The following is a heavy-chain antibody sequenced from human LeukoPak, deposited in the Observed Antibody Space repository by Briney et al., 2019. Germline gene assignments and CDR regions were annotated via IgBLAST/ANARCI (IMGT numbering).Heavy chain of an antibody. Sequence: GGSLRPSCAASGFTVSSNYMSWVRQAPGKGLEWVSVIYSGGSTYYADSVKGRFTISRDNSKNTLYLQMNSLRAEDTAVYYCTGDERRGTYGHWFDPWGQGTLVTVSS. CDR1: GFTVSSNY. D-gene: IGHD3-16*01. CDR2: IYSGGST. V-gene: IGHV3-53*01. J-gene: IGHJ5*02. CDR3: TGDERRGTYGHWFDP.